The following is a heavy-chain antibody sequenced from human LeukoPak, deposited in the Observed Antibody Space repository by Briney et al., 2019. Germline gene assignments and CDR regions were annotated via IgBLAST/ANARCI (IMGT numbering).Heavy chain of an antibody. J-gene: IGHJ4*02. Sequence: GRSLRLSCAASGFSFSNYGMRWVRQAPGKGLGWVALIWYDGGNKYYADSVKGRFTISRDNSKNTLYLQMNSLRAEDTAMYYCAREGLYDSSGYKDYWGQGTLVTVSS. CDR2: IWYDGGNK. D-gene: IGHD3-22*01. CDR3: AREGLYDSSGYKDY. CDR1: GFSFSNYG. V-gene: IGHV3-33*01.